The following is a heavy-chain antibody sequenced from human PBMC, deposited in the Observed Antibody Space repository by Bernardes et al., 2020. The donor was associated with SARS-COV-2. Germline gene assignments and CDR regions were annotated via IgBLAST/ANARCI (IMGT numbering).Heavy chain of an antibody. V-gene: IGHV1-18*01. Sequence: ASVKVSCKASGYSFSRYGIIGVRQAPGQGREWMGGISAYNGNIEYAQKFQGRVTMTTDTSAKTGYMDLRSLSSDDTAGYYCARESTPGLRAIGYWGQGTLVTVSS. D-gene: IGHD3-16*01. CDR3: ARESTPGLRAIGY. J-gene: IGHJ4*02. CDR2: ISAYNGNI. CDR1: GYSFSRYG.